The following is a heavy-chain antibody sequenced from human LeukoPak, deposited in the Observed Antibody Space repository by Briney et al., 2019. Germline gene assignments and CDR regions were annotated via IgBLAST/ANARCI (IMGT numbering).Heavy chain of an antibody. CDR1: GYTFTDYY. D-gene: IGHD4/OR15-4a*01. Sequence: GASVKVSCKASGYTFTDYYVHWVRLVPGQGLEWMGRISPNSGATNYAEKFRGRVTMARDTSINTVYKEMSSLRSDDTAVYYCARDLWGWGSDYLDYWGQGTLVTVSS. J-gene: IGHJ4*02. CDR2: ISPNSGAT. V-gene: IGHV1-2*06. CDR3: ARDLWGWGSDYLDY.